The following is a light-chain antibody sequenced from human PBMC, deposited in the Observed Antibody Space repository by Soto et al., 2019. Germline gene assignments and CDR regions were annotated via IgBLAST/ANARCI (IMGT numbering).Light chain of an antibody. CDR1: QSVSSSY. V-gene: IGKV3D-20*02. J-gene: IGKJ4*01. CDR2: GTS. CDR3: QQRSNWP. Sequence: EIVLTQSPGTLSLSPGERGTLSCRASQSVSSSYLAWYQQKPGQAPRLLMYGTSTRATGTPDRFSGSGSGTDFTLTISSLEPEDVAVYYCQQRSNWPFGGGTKVEIK.